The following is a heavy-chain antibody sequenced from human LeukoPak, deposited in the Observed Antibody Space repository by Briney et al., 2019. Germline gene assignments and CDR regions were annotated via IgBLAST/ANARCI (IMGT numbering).Heavy chain of an antibody. CDR3: ARLGGDGYNRDFDY. Sequence: PSETLSLTCAVSGYSISSGYYWGWIRQPPGKGLEWIGSIYHSGSTYYKPSLKGRVTISVDTSKTQFSLKLSSVTAADTAVYYCARLGGDGYNRDFDYWGQGTLVTVSS. J-gene: IGHJ4*02. D-gene: IGHD5-24*01. CDR1: GYSISSGYY. V-gene: IGHV4-38-2*01. CDR2: IYHSGST.